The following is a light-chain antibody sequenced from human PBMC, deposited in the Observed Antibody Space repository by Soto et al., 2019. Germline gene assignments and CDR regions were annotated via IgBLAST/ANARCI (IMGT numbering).Light chain of an antibody. Sequence: QSVLTQPPSASGSPGQSVTISCTGTGSDVGGYNYVSWYQQHPGRAPKLIIYEVSKRPSGVPDRFSGSRSGNTASLTVSGLQAEDEADYYCSSFAGSNNWVFGGGTKLTVL. CDR1: GSDVGGYNY. V-gene: IGLV2-8*01. CDR2: EVS. J-gene: IGLJ3*02. CDR3: SSFAGSNNWV.